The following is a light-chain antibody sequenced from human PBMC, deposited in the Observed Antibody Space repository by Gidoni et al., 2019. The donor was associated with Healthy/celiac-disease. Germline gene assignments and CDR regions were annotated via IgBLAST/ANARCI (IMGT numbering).Light chain of an antibody. CDR3: QQYNNWPPERA. CDR2: GAS. CDR1: QSVSSN. V-gene: IGKV3-15*01. Sequence: EIVMTQSPATLSVSPGERATLPCRASQSVSSNLAWYQQKPGQAPRLLIYGASTRATGIPARFSGSGSGTEFTLTISSLQSEDFAVYYCQQYNNWPPERAFGPGTKVDIK. J-gene: IGKJ3*01.